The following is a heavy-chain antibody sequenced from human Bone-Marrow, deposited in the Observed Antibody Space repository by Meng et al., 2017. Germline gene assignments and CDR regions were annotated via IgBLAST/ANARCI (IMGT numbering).Heavy chain of an antibody. CDR2: ISWNSYDI. V-gene: IGHV3-9*01. CDR3: AREIPGGASAFDI. D-gene: IGHD2-2*01. CDR1: GFTFDDYA. Sequence: SLKISCTASGFTFDDYAMYWVRQPPGKGLEWVSAISWNSYDIGYADSVKGRFIISRDNAKNSLFLQVNSLTAEDTALYYCAREIPGGASAFDIWGQGTLVTVSS. J-gene: IGHJ3*02.